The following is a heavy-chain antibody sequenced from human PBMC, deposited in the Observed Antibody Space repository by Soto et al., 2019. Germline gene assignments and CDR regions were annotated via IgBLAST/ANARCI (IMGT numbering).Heavy chain of an antibody. J-gene: IGHJ4*02. Sequence: SETLSLTCTVSGGSISSSGYYWGWIRQPPGKGLEWIGSIYYSGSTYYNPSLKSRLTISEDRSKNQLTLKLKSVTAADTAVYYCTRHYSGYDLGGYWGQGTLVTVSS. D-gene: IGHD5-12*01. CDR1: GGSISSSGYY. CDR3: TRHYSGYDLGGY. CDR2: IYYSGST. V-gene: IGHV4-39*01.